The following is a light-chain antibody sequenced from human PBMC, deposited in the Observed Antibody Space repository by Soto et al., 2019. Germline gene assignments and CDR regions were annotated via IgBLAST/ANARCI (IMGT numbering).Light chain of an antibody. CDR3: QQYNNWPPART. Sequence: DIVMTQSPATLSVSPGERATLSCRASQSVSSNLAWYQQKPGQAPKLLIYGASTRATGIPARFSGSGSGTEFTLTISSLHSEDFAVYYCQQYNNWPPARTFGQGTKVEIK. CDR2: GAS. CDR1: QSVSSN. V-gene: IGKV3-15*01. J-gene: IGKJ1*01.